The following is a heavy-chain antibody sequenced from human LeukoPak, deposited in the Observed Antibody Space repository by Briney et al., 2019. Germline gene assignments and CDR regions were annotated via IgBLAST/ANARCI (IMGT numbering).Heavy chain of an antibody. CDR3: ARDGYYDFWSGYNYYYYYMDV. CDR1: GGSISSYY. CDR2: IYTSGST. J-gene: IGHJ6*03. V-gene: IGHV4-4*07. Sequence: SETLSLTCTVSGGSISSYYWSWIRQPAGKGLEWIGRIYTSGSTNYNPSLKSRVTMSVDTSKNQFSLKLSSVTAADTAVYYCARDGYYDFWSGYNYYYYYMDVWGKGTKVTVSS. D-gene: IGHD3-3*01.